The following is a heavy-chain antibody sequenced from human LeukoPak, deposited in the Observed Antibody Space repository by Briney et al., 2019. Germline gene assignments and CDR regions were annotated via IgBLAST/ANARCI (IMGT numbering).Heavy chain of an antibody. CDR3: AKGELHFNTCSFDY. CDR1: GNYW. CDR2: INSDGSWT. J-gene: IGHJ4*02. Sequence: LTGGSLRLSCAASGNYWMHWVRQAPGKGLVWVSHINSDGSWTSYADSVKGRFAISKDNAKNTVYLQMNSLRAEDTAVYYCAKGELHFNTCSFDYWGQGTLVTVSS. V-gene: IGHV3-74*01. D-gene: IGHD1-26*01.